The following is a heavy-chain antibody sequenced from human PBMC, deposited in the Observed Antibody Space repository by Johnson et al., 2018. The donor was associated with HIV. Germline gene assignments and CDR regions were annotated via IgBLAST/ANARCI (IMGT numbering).Heavy chain of an antibody. Sequence: VQLVESGGGVERPGGSLRLSCAASGFTFDDYGMSWVRQAPGQGPECVAAINWNSGSTGYADSVKGRFTISRDNTKNSLYLQMNSLRAEDTALYYCTHYSGSFYMGAFDIWGQGTMVTVSS. D-gene: IGHD1-26*01. CDR1: GFTFDDYG. CDR3: THYSGSFYMGAFDI. V-gene: IGHV3-20*04. J-gene: IGHJ3*02. CDR2: INWNSGST.